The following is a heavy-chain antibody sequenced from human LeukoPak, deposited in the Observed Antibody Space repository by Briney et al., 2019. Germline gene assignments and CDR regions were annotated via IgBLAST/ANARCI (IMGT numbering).Heavy chain of an antibody. CDR3: AREASSSSSFDY. CDR2: ISSDGSII. D-gene: IGHD6-6*01. Sequence: GGSLRLSCAASGFSFSSYWMHWVRQAPGKGLVWVSRISSDGSIINYADSVKGRFTISRDNAKNTLYLQMNSLRAEDTAVYYCAREASSSSSFDYWGQGTLVTVSS. CDR1: GFSFSSYW. V-gene: IGHV3-74*01. J-gene: IGHJ4*02.